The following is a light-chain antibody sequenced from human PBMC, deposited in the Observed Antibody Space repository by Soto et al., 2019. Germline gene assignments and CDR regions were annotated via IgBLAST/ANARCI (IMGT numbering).Light chain of an antibody. CDR1: SSDVGGYNY. J-gene: IGLJ2*01. CDR2: AVS. CDR3: SSYTSSSTLL. Sequence: QSALTQPASVSGSPGQSITISCTGTSSDVGGYNYVSWYQQHPGKAPKLMIYAVSNRPSGVSNRFSGSKSSNTASLTISGFQSEDEADDYCSSYTSSSTLLFGGGTKLTVL. V-gene: IGLV2-14*01.